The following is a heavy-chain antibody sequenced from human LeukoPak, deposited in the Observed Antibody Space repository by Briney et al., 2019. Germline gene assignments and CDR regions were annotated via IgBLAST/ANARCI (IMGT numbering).Heavy chain of an antibody. D-gene: IGHD5-24*01. V-gene: IGHV1-46*01. Sequence: ASVKVSCKASGYTFTNYYMHWVRQAPGQGLEWVGLINPGGGNTNYAQNFQGRVTMTRDTSTTTVHMELSSLRSEDTAIYYCARIRDGYNDAYDIWGQGTVVTVPS. CDR3: ARIRDGYNDAYDI. J-gene: IGHJ3*02. CDR2: INPGGGNT. CDR1: GYTFTNYY.